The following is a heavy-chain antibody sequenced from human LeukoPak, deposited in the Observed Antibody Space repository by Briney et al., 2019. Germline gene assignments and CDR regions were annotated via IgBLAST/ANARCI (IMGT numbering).Heavy chain of an antibody. CDR3: AKGSSSWYDPLFDY. V-gene: IGHV3-21*01. D-gene: IGHD6-13*01. CDR2: ISNRDSHT. CDR1: GFSFSTYA. Sequence: NPGGSLRLSCAAPGFSFSTYALNWVRQAPGKGLEWVAYISNRDSHTFYADSVKGRFTVSRDNAKNSLYLQMNSLRDEDTAVYYCAKGSSSWYDPLFDYWGQGTLVTVSS. J-gene: IGHJ4*02.